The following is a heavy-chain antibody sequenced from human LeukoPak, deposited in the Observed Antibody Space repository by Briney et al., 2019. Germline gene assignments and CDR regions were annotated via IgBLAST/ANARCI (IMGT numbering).Heavy chain of an antibody. D-gene: IGHD6-13*01. V-gene: IGHV1-18*01. Sequence: ASVKVSCKASGFSFTSYGISWVRQAPGQGLEWMGWISAYNSNTNYAQNLQGRVTMTTDTSTSTVYLDLRSLRSDDTAVYYCARAAGGGYFDFWGQGTLVTVSS. CDR1: GFSFTSYG. CDR3: ARAAGGGYFDF. J-gene: IGHJ4*02. CDR2: ISAYNSNT.